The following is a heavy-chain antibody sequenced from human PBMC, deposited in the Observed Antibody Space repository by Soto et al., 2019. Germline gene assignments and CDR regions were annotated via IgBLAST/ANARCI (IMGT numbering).Heavy chain of an antibody. CDR1: GFTFSSYG. J-gene: IGHJ4*02. V-gene: IGHV3-33*01. D-gene: IGHD6-19*01. CDR3: ARGPYSSGFDY. Sequence: PGGSLRLSCAASGFTFSSYGMHWVRQAPGKGLEWVAVIWYDGSNKYYADSVKGRFTISRDNSKNTLYLQMNSLRAEDTAVYYCARGPYSSGFDYWGQGTLVTVSS. CDR2: IWYDGSNK.